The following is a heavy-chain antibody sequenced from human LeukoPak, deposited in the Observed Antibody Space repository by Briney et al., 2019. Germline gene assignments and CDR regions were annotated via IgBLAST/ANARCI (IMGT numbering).Heavy chain of an antibody. Sequence: PGGSLRLSCAASGFTFSSYSMNWVRQAPGKGLEWVSSISSSSSYIYYADSVKGRFTISRDNAKNSLYLQMNSLRAEDTAVYYCARVDRNYNWFDPWGQGTLVTVSS. CDR3: ARVDRNYNWFDP. CDR2: ISSSSSYI. V-gene: IGHV3-21*01. D-gene: IGHD3-10*01. J-gene: IGHJ5*02. CDR1: GFTFSSYS.